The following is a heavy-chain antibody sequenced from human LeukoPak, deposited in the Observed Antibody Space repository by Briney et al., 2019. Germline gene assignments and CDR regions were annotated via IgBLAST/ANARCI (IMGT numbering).Heavy chain of an antibody. CDR1: GGTFSSYT. Sequence: SVKVSCKASGGTFSSYTISWVRHAPGPGLEWMGRIIPILGIANYAQQFQGRVTITADKSTSTAYMELSSLRSEGTAVYYCARDRSGYAFDIWGQGTMVTVSS. D-gene: IGHD6-19*01. V-gene: IGHV1-69*04. CDR2: IIPILGIA. CDR3: ARDRSGYAFDI. J-gene: IGHJ3*02.